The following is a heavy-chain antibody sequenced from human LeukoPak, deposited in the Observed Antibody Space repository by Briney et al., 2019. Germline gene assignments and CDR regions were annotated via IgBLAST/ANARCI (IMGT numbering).Heavy chain of an antibody. CDR2: ISGSGGST. V-gene: IGHV3-23*01. CDR3: ARDDRYSSGWDYYYYGMDV. CDR1: GFTFSSYA. Sequence: GGSLRLSCAASGFTFSSYAMSWVRQAPGKGLEWVSAISGSGGSTYYADSVKGRFTISRDNSKNTLYLQMNSLRAEDTAVYYCARDDRYSSGWDYYYYGMDVWGQGTTVTVSS. J-gene: IGHJ6*02. D-gene: IGHD6-19*01.